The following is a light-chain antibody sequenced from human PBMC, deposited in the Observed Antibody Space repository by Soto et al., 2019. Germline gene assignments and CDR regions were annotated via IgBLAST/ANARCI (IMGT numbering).Light chain of an antibody. J-gene: IGLJ2*01. CDR1: SSDVGGYNY. CDR2: DVN. CDR3: ISYTSTSTLVV. V-gene: IGLV2-14*03. Sequence: QSVLTQPASVSGSPGQSITISCTGTSSDVGGYNYVSWYQQHPGKAPKLMIYDVNIRPSGVSNRFSGSKSGNTASLTISGLQAEDEADYYCISYTSTSTLVVFGGGTKLTVL.